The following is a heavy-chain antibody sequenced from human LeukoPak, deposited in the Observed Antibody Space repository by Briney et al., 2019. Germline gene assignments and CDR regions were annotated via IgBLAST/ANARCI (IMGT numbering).Heavy chain of an antibody. Sequence: PSETLSLTCAVYGGSFSGYYWSWIRQPPGKGLEWIGEINHSGSTNYNPSLKSRVTISVDTSKNQFSLKLSSVTAADTAVYYCARGGVVAPIDYWAREPWSPSPQ. J-gene: IGHJ4*02. D-gene: IGHD5-12*01. CDR1: GGSFSGYY. CDR3: ARGGVVAPIDY. V-gene: IGHV4-34*01. CDR2: INHSGST.